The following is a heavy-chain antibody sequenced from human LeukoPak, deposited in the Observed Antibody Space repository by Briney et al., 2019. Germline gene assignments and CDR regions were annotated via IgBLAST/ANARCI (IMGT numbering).Heavy chain of an antibody. D-gene: IGHD5-12*01. J-gene: IGHJ4*02. CDR3: ARVKVATITVDY. V-gene: IGHV4-31*03. CDR2: IYYSGST. Sequence: SQTLSLTCTVSGDSISSGGYYWSWIRQHPGKGLEWIGYIYYSGSTYYNPSLKSRVTISVDTSKNQFSLKLSSVTAADTAVYYCARVKVATITVDYWGQGTLVTVSS. CDR1: GDSISSGGYY.